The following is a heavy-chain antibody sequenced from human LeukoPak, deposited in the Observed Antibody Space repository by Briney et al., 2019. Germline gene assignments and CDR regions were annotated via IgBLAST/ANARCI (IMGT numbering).Heavy chain of an antibody. CDR2: IYYSGST. CDR3: ARRTAVAGTFDS. CDR1: GGSISSYY. Sequence: SETLSLTCTVSGGSISSYYWNWIRQPPGKGLEWIGYIYYSGSTNYNPSLKSRLTISVDTSKNQFSLRLSSVTAADTADYYCARRTAVAGTFDSWGQGTLVTVSS. J-gene: IGHJ4*02. V-gene: IGHV4-59*08. D-gene: IGHD6-19*01.